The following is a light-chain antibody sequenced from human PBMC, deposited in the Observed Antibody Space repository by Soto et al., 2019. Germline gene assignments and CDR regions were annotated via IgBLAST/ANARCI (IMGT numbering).Light chain of an antibody. CDR1: SGHSTYA. J-gene: IGLJ2*01. V-gene: IGLV4-69*01. CDR2: VDSDGSH. Sequence: QLVRTQSPSASASLGASVKLTCTLSSGHSTYAIAWHQQQPEKGPRYLMKVDSDGSHIKGDGIPDRFSGSSSGAERYLTISSLQSEDEADYYCQTWGTGIRVFGGGTKLTVL. CDR3: QTWGTGIRV.